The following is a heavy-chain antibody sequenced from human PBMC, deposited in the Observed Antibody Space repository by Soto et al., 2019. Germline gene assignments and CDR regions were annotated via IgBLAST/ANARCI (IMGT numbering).Heavy chain of an antibody. V-gene: IGHV3-74*01. D-gene: IGHD2-21*02. CDR2: INSYGSDT. CDR1: GFTFSSYW. CDR3: AIVYCGGDCSPFDY. J-gene: IGHJ4*02. Sequence: VQLVESGGGLVQPGGSLRLSCATSGFTFSSYWMHWVRQVPGKGLVWVARINSYGSDTDYADSVKGRFTISRDNVKNMLYLQRNSLRAEGTAVYYCAIVYCGGDCSPFDYWGQGTLVTVSS.